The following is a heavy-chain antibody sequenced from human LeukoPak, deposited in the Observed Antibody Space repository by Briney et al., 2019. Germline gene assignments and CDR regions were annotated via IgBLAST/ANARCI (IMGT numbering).Heavy chain of an antibody. CDR1: GVTLSSYA. D-gene: IGHD6-19*01. V-gene: IGHV3-23*01. CDR3: ARAPALQWLVRGIDY. CDR2: ISSSGSGGNT. J-gene: IGHJ4*02. Sequence: PGGSLRLSCAASGVTLSSYAMSWARQAPGKGLEWVSGISSSGSGGNTYYADSVKGRFTISRDNAKNSLYLQMNSLRAEDTAVYYCARAPALQWLVRGIDYWGQGTLVTVSS.